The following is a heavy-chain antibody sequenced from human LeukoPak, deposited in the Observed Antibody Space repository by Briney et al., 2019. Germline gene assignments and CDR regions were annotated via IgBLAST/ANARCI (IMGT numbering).Heavy chain of an antibody. CDR3: ARVYCSGGSCYESLGYYFDY. V-gene: IGHV3-7*04. Sequence: GGSLRLSCAASKFTFSTFSMSWVRQAPGKGLEWVANIKQDGSEKYYVDSVKGRFTISRDNAKNSLYLQMNSLRAEDTAVYYCARVYCSGGSCYESLGYYFDYWGQGTLVTVSS. CDR2: IKQDGSEK. CDR1: KFTFSTFS. D-gene: IGHD2-15*01. J-gene: IGHJ4*02.